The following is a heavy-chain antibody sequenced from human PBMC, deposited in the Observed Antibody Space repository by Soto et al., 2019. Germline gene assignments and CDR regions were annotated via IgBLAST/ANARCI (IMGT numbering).Heavy chain of an antibody. D-gene: IGHD3-22*01. CDR3: ARDRNTYYYDSSGHRLARGFDY. CDR1: GGTFSSYA. Sequence: SVKVSCKASGGTFSSYAISWVRQAPGQGLEWMGGIIPIFGTANYAQKFQGRVTITADESTSTAYMELSSLRSEDTAVYYCARDRNTYYYDSSGHRLARGFDYWG. J-gene: IGHJ4*01. V-gene: IGHV1-69*13. CDR2: IIPIFGTA.